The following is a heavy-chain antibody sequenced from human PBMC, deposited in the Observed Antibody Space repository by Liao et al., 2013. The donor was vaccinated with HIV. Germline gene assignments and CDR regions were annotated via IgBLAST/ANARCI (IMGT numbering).Heavy chain of an antibody. D-gene: IGHD3-3*01. CDR3: ARGSRGYDFWSGYYGGYYYYMDV. V-gene: IGHV4-34*01. Sequence: QVQLQQWGAGLLKPSETLSLTCAVYGGSFSGYYWSWIRQPPGKGLEWIGEINHSGSTNYNPSLKSRVTISVDTSKNQFSLKLSSVTAADTAVYYCARGSRGYDFWSGYYGGYYYYMDVWGKGPRSPSP. CDR2: INHSGST. CDR1: GGSFSGYY. J-gene: IGHJ6*03.